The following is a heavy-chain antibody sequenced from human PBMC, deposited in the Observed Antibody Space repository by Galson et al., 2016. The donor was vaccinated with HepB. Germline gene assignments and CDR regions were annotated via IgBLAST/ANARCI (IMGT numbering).Heavy chain of an antibody. V-gene: IGHV4-31*03. CDR3: SRDTYRDYVRSPLGY. CDR2: IYYSGST. CDR1: GGSISSGGYY. Sequence: LSLTCTVSGGSISSGGYYWSWIRQHPGKGLEWIGSIYYSGSTYYNPSLKSRVTISVDTSKNQFSLKLSSVTAADTAVYYCSRDTYRDYVRSPLGYWGQGTLVTVSS. D-gene: IGHD4-17*01. J-gene: IGHJ4*02.